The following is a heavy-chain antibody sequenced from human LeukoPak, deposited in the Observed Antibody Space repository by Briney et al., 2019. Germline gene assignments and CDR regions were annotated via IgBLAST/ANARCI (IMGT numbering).Heavy chain of an antibody. CDR3: AKDPGMGYFDY. Sequence: PGGSLRLSCAASGFTFSSYWMSWVRQAPGKGLEWVAVISYDGSNKYYVDSVKGRFTISRDNSKNTLYLQMNSLRAEDTAVYYCAKDPGMGYFDYWGQGTLVTVSS. CDR2: ISYDGSNK. J-gene: IGHJ4*02. D-gene: IGHD6-13*01. V-gene: IGHV3-30*18. CDR1: GFTFSSYW.